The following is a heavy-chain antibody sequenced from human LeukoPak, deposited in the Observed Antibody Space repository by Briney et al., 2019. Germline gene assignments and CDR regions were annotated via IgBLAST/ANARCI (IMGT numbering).Heavy chain of an antibody. V-gene: IGHV3-53*01. Sequence: GSLRLSCAASGFTVSNNYMSWVRQAPGKGLEWVSVIYTGGSAYYADSVKGRFTISRDNSKNTLYLQMNSLRAEDTAVYYCARQGSGSYYSRFYYYMDVWGKGTTVTISS. CDR2: IYTGGSA. J-gene: IGHJ6*03. CDR1: GFTVSNNY. CDR3: ARQGSGSYYSRFYYYMDV. D-gene: IGHD3-10*01.